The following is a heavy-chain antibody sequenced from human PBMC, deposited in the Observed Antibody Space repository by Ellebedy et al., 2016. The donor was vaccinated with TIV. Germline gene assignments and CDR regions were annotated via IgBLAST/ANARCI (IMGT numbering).Heavy chain of an antibody. J-gene: IGHJ4*02. D-gene: IGHD2-15*01. Sequence: GESLKISCAASGLTFDNAWLSWVRQPPGKGLEWVGRIKSKTDTGRANYAAPLKGRFTISMDDSKNTLSLQMDSLETEDTAVYFCTTGVCSGGSCPFDFWGQGTLVTVSS. CDR3: TTGVCSGGSCPFDF. CDR1: GLTFDNAW. CDR2: IKSKTDTGRA. V-gene: IGHV3-15*01.